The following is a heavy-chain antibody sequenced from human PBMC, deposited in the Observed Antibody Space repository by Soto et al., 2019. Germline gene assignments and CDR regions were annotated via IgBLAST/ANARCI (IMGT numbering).Heavy chain of an antibody. Sequence: QVQLVQSGAEVKKPGASVKVSCKASGYTFTSHYMHWVRQAPGQGLEWMGVINPNGGSTIYAQKFQGRVSVASDTSTSTVYMELSSLRSEDTALYYCARDPISALFPGFWFDPWGQGTLVTVSS. CDR1: GYTFTSHY. V-gene: IGHV1-46*01. CDR3: ARDPISALFPGFWFDP. J-gene: IGHJ5*02. CDR2: INPNGGST.